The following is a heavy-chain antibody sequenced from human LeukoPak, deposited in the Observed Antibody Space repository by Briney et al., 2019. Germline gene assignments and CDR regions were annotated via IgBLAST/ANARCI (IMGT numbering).Heavy chain of an antibody. CDR2: ISSSSSYT. V-gene: IGHV3-21*01. D-gene: IGHD6-19*01. Sequence: GGSLRLSCAASGFTFSSYSMNWVRQAPGKGLEWVSSISSSSSYTYYADSVKGRFTISRDNAKNSLYLQMNSLRAEDTAVYYCARGYKQWLVRGYYFDYWGQGTLVTVSS. CDR3: ARGYKQWLVRGYYFDY. J-gene: IGHJ4*02. CDR1: GFTFSSYS.